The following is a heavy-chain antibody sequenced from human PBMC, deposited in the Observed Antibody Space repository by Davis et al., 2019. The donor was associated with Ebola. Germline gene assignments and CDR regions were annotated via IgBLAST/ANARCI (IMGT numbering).Heavy chain of an antibody. J-gene: IGHJ6*04. CDR1: GYTFTGYD. V-gene: IGHV1-8*01. Sequence: AASVKVSCKASGYTFTGYDINWVRQATGQGLEWMGWINPNSGNTGYAQKFQGRVTMTRENSISTAYMELSSLRPEDTAVYYCARGGGYSNYDAFYYGMDVWGKGTTVTVSS. CDR2: INPNSGNT. D-gene: IGHD4-11*01. CDR3: ARGGGYSNYDAFYYGMDV.